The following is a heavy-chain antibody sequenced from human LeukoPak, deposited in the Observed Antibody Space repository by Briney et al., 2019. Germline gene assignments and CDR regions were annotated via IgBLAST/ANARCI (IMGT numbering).Heavy chain of an antibody. V-gene: IGHV3-23*01. J-gene: IGHJ3*02. D-gene: IGHD1-1*01. CDR1: GFTFSKFP. CDR3: AKSLFTSATGTGRAFHI. CDR2: ISASGDVT. Sequence: GGSLRLSCAASGFTFSKFPMGWVRQAPGRGLEWVSAISASGDVTFYADSLRGRFTISGDNSKSTLYLQMNGLRAEDTAIFYCAKSLFTSATGTGRAFHIWGQGTRVAVSS.